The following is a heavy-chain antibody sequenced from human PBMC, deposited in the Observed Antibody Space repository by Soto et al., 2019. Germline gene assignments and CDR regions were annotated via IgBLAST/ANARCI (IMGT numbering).Heavy chain of an antibody. D-gene: IGHD2-15*01. J-gene: IGHJ4*02. V-gene: IGHV4-39*01. Sequence: TSETLSLTCTVSGGSISSSSYYWGWIRQPPGKGLEWIGSTYYSGSTYYNPSLKSRVTISVDTSKNQFSLKLSSVTAADTAVYYCARHTPAISISDHWGQGTLVTVSS. CDR2: TYYSGST. CDR3: ARHTPAISISDH. CDR1: GGSISSSSYY.